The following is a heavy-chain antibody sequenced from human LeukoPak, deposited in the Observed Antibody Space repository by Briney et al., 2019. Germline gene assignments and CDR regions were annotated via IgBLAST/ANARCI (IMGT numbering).Heavy chain of an antibody. CDR2: INSDGSWT. CDR1: GFIFSNAW. Sequence: GGSLRLSCAASGFIFSNAWMNWVRQAPGKGLVWVSHINSDGSWTSYADSVKGRFTISKDNAKNTVYLQMNSLRAEDTAVYYCVSFYETYWGRGTLVTVSS. CDR3: VSFYETY. D-gene: IGHD2/OR15-2a*01. V-gene: IGHV3-74*01. J-gene: IGHJ4*02.